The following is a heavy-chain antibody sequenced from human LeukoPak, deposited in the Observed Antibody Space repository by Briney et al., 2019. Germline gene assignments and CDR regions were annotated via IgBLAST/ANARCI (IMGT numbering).Heavy chain of an antibody. Sequence: PGGSLRLSCAASGFTFSDYVMSWVRQAPGKGLEWVSVISSSGSNTYYADSVKGRFTISRDNSKNTLYLQMNSLRAEDTAIYYCAKTLYDSSAYDYWGQGTLVTVSS. V-gene: IGHV3-23*01. J-gene: IGHJ4*02. CDR3: AKTLYDSSAYDY. D-gene: IGHD3-22*01. CDR2: ISSSGSNT. CDR1: GFTFSDYV.